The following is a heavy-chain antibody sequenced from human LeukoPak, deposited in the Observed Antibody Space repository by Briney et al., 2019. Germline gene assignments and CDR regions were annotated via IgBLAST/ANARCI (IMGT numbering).Heavy chain of an antibody. J-gene: IGHJ4*02. D-gene: IGHD2-2*02. Sequence: ASVKVSCKASGCDFSSFDVNWVRQAPGQGLEWMGWVNPNSGNTGYAQKFQGRVTMTRNTSINTAYMELSNLGSEDTAIYYCARGTPYCSGASCYNYWGQGSLVTVSS. CDR3: ARGTPYCSGASCYNY. CDR1: GCDFSSFD. V-gene: IGHV1-8*01. CDR2: VNPNSGNT.